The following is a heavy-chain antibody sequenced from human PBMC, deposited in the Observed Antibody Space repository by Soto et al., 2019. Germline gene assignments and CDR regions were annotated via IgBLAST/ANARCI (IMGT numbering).Heavy chain of an antibody. D-gene: IGHD2-15*01. Sequence: SETLSLTCTVSGGSISSYYWSWIRQPPGKGLEWIGYIYYSGSTNYNPSLKSRVTISVDTSKNQFSLKLSSVTAADTAVYYCAGGLWVANFDYWGQGTLVTVSS. CDR1: GGSISSYY. CDR3: AGGLWVANFDY. V-gene: IGHV4-59*08. CDR2: IYYSGST. J-gene: IGHJ4*02.